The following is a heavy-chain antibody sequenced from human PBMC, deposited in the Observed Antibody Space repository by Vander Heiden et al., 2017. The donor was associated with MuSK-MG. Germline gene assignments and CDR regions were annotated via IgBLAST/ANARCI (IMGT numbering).Heavy chain of an antibody. D-gene: IGHD2-15*01. V-gene: IGHV3-53*01. Sequence: EVQLVESGGGLIQPGGSLRLSCAASGFTVSSNYMSWVPEAPGKGLEWVSVIYSGGSTYYADSVKGRVTISRDNSKNTLYRQMNSLRAEETAVYYCASHYSTVGSCYRHYYFDYWGQGTMVTVSS. J-gene: IGHJ4*02. CDR1: GFTVSSNY. CDR2: IYSGGST. CDR3: ASHYSTVGSCYRHYYFDY.